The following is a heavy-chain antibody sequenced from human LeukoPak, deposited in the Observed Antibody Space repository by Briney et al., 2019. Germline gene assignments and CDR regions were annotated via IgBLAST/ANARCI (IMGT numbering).Heavy chain of an antibody. CDR3: ARVEPAVSYNWFDP. CDR2: INHSGST. CDR1: GGSFSGYY. J-gene: IGHJ5*02. D-gene: IGHD2-2*01. Sequence: SGTLSLTCAVYGGSFSGYYWSWIRQPPGKGLEWIGEINHSGSTNYNPSPESRVTISVDTSKNQFFLKLSSVTAADTAVYYFARVEPAVSYNWFDPWGGGTLVTVSS. V-gene: IGHV4-34*01.